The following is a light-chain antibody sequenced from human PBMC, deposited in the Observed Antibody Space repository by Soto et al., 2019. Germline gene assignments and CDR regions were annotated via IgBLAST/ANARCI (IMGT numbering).Light chain of an antibody. Sequence: EIVMTQSPATLSVSPGERATLSCRASQSVSSNLAWYQQKPGQAPKLLIYGASTRATGIPARFSGSGSGTECTLTISSLQSEDVAVYYCQQYNNWPITLSQGTRLEIK. CDR2: GAS. V-gene: IGKV3-15*01. CDR3: QQYNNWPIT. J-gene: IGKJ5*01. CDR1: QSVSSN.